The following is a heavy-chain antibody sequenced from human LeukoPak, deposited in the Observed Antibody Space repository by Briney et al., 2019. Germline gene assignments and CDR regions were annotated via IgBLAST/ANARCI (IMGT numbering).Heavy chain of an antibody. J-gene: IGHJ6*02. CDR2: IYNRGTT. Sequence: SETLSRTCTVSGGSIDNSHWTWIRQPPGKGLVWIGCIYNRGTTIYNPSLRSRLTISVDTSKNQLSLRLSSVTAADTAAYFCARDSPTSPPAYYGMDVWGRGTTVTVSS. V-gene: IGHV4-59*12. D-gene: IGHD2-2*01. CDR1: GGSIDNSH. CDR3: ARDSPTSPPAYYGMDV.